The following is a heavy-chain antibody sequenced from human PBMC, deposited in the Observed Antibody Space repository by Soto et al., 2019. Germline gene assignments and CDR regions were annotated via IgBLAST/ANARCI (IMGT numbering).Heavy chain of an antibody. Sequence: EVQLVESGGGLVQPGGSLRLSCAASGFTFSSYSMNWVRQAPGKGLEWVSYISRSSSTIYYADSVKGRFTISRDNAKNSLYLQMNSLRAEDTAVYYCASAVVVAATRNFDYWGQGTLVTVSS. D-gene: IGHD2-15*01. CDR3: ASAVVVAATRNFDY. CDR2: ISRSSSTI. CDR1: GFTFSSYS. V-gene: IGHV3-48*01. J-gene: IGHJ4*02.